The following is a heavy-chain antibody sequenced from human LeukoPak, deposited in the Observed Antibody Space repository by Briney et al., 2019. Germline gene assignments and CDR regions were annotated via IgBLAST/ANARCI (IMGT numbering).Heavy chain of an antibody. V-gene: IGHV4-39*07. CDR1: GGSISSSSYY. D-gene: IGHD3-10*01. J-gene: IGHJ6*03. Sequence: SETLSLTCTVSGGSISSSSYYWGWIRQPPGKGLEWIGSIYHSGSTYYNPSLKSRVTISVDTSKNQFSLKLSSVTAADTAVYYCARYGSGSYYTYYMDVWGKGTTVTVSS. CDR2: IYHSGST. CDR3: ARYGSGSYYTYYMDV.